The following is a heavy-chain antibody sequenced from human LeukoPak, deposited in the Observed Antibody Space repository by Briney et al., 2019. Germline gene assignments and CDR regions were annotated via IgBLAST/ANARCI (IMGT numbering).Heavy chain of an antibody. D-gene: IGHD3-9*01. V-gene: IGHV3-23*01. CDR3: VKEYFGFAFDY. CDR2: ITSSGDST. J-gene: IGHJ4*02. CDR1: GFTFSSYA. Sequence: PGGSLRLSCAASGFTFSSYAMSWVRQAPGKGLEWVSDITSSGDSTYYADSVKGRFTISRDNPKNTLYLQMSSLRAEDTAIYYCVKEYFGFAFDYWGQGAAVTVSS.